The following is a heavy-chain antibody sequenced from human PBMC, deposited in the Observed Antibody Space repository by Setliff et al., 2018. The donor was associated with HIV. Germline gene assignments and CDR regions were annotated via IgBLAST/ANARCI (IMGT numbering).Heavy chain of an antibody. J-gene: IGHJ6*03. CDR2: LTGDGVNT. V-gene: IGHV3-23*01. CDR3: ARGRYYDIFTGYYYSGYYYYMDV. Sequence: QPGGSLRLSCAASGLTFSTYVLGWVRQAPGKGLEWVSALTGDGVNTYYADSVKGRFTISRDNAKNSLYLQMNSLRAEDTAVYYCARGRYYDIFTGYYYSGYYYYMDVWGKGTTVTVSS. CDR1: GLTFSTYV. D-gene: IGHD3-9*01.